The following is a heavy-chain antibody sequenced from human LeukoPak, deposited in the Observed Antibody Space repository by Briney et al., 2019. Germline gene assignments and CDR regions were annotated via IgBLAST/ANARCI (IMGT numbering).Heavy chain of an antibody. CDR3: ARKGSSKGSFDY. D-gene: IGHD6-6*01. CDR1: GGSISSYY. Sequence: SETLSLTCTVSGGSISSYYWSWIRQPAGKGLEWIGRIYTSGSTNYNPSLKSRVTMSADTSKNQFSLKLSSVTAADTAVYYCARKGSSKGSFDYWGQGTLVTVSS. CDR2: IYTSGST. V-gene: IGHV4-4*07. J-gene: IGHJ4*02.